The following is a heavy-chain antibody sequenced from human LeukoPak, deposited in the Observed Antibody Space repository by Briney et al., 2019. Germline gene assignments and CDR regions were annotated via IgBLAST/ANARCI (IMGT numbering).Heavy chain of an antibody. V-gene: IGHV4-39*01. CDR2: IYYSGST. CDR3: ARHCYYYGMDV. CDR1: GGSISSSSYY. J-gene: IGHJ6*02. Sequence: SETLSLTCTVSGGSISSSSYYWGWIRQPPGKGLEWIGSIYYSGSTYYNPSLKSRVTISVDTSKNQFSLKLSSVTAADTAVYYCARHCYYYGMDVWGQGTTVTVSS.